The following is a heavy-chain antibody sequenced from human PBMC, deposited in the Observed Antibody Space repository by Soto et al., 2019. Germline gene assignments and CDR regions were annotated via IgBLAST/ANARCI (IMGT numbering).Heavy chain of an antibody. CDR3: ARHLDILTGSSALDYHYYAIDV. D-gene: IGHD3-9*01. J-gene: IGHJ6*03. Sequence: ETLAGTGSSSGGSMSSYYWSWIRQPPGKGLEWIGYIYYSGSTNYNPSLKSRVTISVDTSKNQFSLKLSSVTAADTAVYYCARHLDILTGSSALDYHYYAIDVSAKGPTVTVSS. CDR2: IYYSGST. V-gene: IGHV4-59*08. CDR1: GGSMSSYY.